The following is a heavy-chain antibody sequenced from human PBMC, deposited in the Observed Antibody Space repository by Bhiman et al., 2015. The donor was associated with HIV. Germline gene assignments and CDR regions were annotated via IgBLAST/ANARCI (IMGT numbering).Heavy chain of an antibody. D-gene: IGHD1-26*01. J-gene: IGHJ4*02. Sequence: EVQLVESGGGLVKPGGSLRLSCAASGFTFSAYSMNWVRQAPGKGLEWVSSISSGSTYIYYADSVKGRFTISRDNAKNSLYLQMNSLRAEDTAVYYCAKDRSGSYPALDYWGQGTLVTVSS. CDR1: GFTFSAYS. CDR3: AKDRSGSYPALDY. V-gene: IGHV3-21*01. CDR2: ISSGSTYI.